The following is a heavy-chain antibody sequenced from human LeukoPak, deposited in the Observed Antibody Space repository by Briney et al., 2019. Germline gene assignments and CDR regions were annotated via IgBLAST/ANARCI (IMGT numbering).Heavy chain of an antibody. Sequence: GGSLRLSCAASGFIFSIYGMHWVRQAPGKGLEWVALMAAEGSNIYYADSVKGRFTISRDNSKNTLYLQMNSLRTEDTAVYYCAKAAVYSSSWTPFDDWGQGTLVTVSS. V-gene: IGHV3-30*18. CDR3: AKAAVYSSSWTPFDD. CDR1: GFIFSIYG. J-gene: IGHJ4*02. CDR2: MAAEGSNI. D-gene: IGHD6-13*01.